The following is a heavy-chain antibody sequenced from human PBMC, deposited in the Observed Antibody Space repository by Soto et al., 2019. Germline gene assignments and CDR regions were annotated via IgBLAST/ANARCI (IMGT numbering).Heavy chain of an antibody. Sequence: PSETLSLTCTVSGGSISSYYWSWIRQPPGKGLEWIGYIYYSGSTNYNPSLKSRVTISVDTSKNQFSLKLSSVTAADTAVYYCARLVPAARGDYYSYMAVWGKGTTVTVPS. V-gene: IGHV4-59*08. CDR3: ARLVPAARGDYYSYMAV. J-gene: IGHJ6*03. D-gene: IGHD2-2*01. CDR1: GGSISSYY. CDR2: IYYSGST.